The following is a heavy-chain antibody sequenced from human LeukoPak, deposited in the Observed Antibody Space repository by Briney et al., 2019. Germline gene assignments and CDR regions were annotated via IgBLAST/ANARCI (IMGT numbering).Heavy chain of an antibody. V-gene: IGHV3-30*18. CDR3: AKVSWIVSGTTFDY. D-gene: IGHD3-10*01. Sequence: GGSLRLSCAASGFTFSSYGMHWVRQAPGKGLEWVAVISYDGSNKYYADSVKGRFTISRDNSKNTLYLQMNSLRAEDTAVYYCAKVSWIVSGTTFDYWGQGTLVTVSS. J-gene: IGHJ4*02. CDR2: ISYDGSNK. CDR1: GFTFSSYG.